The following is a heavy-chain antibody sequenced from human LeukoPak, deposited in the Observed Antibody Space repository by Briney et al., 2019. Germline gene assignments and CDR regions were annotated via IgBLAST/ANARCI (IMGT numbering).Heavy chain of an antibody. V-gene: IGHV3-74*01. CDR2: ISPDDKST. CDR1: GFTFSQNW. CDR3: LTILETTIDAFDI. Sequence: PGGSLRLSCAASGFTFSQNWLHWVRQAPGKGLVWVSRISPDDKSTSYADSVKGRFTISRDDAKKTLYLQMNSLRAEDTAVYYCLTILETTIDAFDIWGQGTMVTVSS. D-gene: IGHD1-26*01. J-gene: IGHJ3*02.